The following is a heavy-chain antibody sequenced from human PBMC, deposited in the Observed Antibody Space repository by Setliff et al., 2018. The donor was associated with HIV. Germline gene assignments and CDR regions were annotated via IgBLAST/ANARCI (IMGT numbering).Heavy chain of an antibody. Sequence: AGSLSLSCAASGLSFNEYGLHWVRQAPGKGLEWVGLIWYDGTDKYYPDSVRSRFTISRDNSKNTLYLQMNSLTPEDTAGYYCAKGTYYDLLTAYYLADYYMDVWGQGTTFTSP. CDR3: AKGTYYDLLTAYYLADYYMDV. J-gene: IGHJ6*03. D-gene: IGHD3-9*01. CDR1: GLSFNEYG. CDR2: IWYDGTDK. V-gene: IGHV3-30*02.